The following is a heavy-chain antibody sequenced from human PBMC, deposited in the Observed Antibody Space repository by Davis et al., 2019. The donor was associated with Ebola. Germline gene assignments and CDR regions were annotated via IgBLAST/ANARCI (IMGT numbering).Heavy chain of an antibody. CDR1: GFTFSSYA. V-gene: IGHV3-30*04. CDR2: ISYDGTNK. CDR3: VGVWYLDL. Sequence: GESLKISCAASGFTFSSYAMHWVRQAPGKGPEWVADISYDGTNKNYADSVKGPFIISRDNSKNTLYLQMNSLGAEDTAVYYCVGVWYLDLWGRGTLVTVSS. J-gene: IGHJ2*01.